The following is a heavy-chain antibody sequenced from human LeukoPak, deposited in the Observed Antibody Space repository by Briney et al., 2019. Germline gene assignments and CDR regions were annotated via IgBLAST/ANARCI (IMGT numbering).Heavy chain of an antibody. Sequence: SETLSLTCAVYGGSFSGYYWSWIRQPPGKGLEWIGEINHSGSTNYNPSLKSRVTILVDTSKNQFSLKLSSVTAADTAVYYCARFVASSSSSHYYYYYYMDVWGKGTTVTVSS. J-gene: IGHJ6*03. CDR3: ARFVASSSSSHYYYYYYMDV. CDR2: INHSGST. D-gene: IGHD6-13*01. V-gene: IGHV4-34*01. CDR1: GGSFSGYY.